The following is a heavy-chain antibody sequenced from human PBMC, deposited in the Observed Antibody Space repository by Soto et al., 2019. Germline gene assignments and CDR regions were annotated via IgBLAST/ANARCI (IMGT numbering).Heavy chain of an antibody. V-gene: IGHV1-69*13. D-gene: IGHD3-10*01. CDR3: ARDREDGSGTKYNWFDS. J-gene: IGHJ5*01. CDR2: TIPIFDTP. CDR1: GGTFGNLG. Sequence: ASVKVSCKASGGTFGNLGISWLRQAPGQGLEWVGGTIPIFDTPHYAEKFRDRLTITADATSTAYMELTSLSSEDTATYYCARDREDGSGTKYNWFDSWGQGTLVTVSS.